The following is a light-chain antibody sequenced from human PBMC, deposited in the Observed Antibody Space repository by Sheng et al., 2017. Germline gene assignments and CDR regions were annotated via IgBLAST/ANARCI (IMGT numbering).Light chain of an antibody. CDR1: NSDIGTYDY. Sequence: QSALTQPAAMSGSLGQSITISCIGTNSDIGTYDYVSWYQQFPGKPPHFCIYDVSHRPSGISPRFSGSKSGNTASLTISGLQADDEADYYCSCFSYGDSTWLFGGGTKVTVL. J-gene: IGLJ3*02. CDR2: DVS. V-gene: IGLV2-14*03. CDR3: SCFSYGDSTWL.